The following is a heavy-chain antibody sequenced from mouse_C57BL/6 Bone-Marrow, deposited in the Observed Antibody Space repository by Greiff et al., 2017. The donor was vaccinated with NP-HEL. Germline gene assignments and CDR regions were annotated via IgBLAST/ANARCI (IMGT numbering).Heavy chain of an antibody. CDR1: GYTFTSYW. Sequence: QVQLQQPGAELVRPGTSVKLSCKASGYTFTSYWMHWVKQRPGQGLEWIGVIDPSDSYTNYNQKFKGKATLTVDTSSSTAYMQLSSLTSEDSAVDYCARRRRLLRCYAMDYWGQGTSVTVSS. V-gene: IGHV1-59*01. J-gene: IGHJ4*01. D-gene: IGHD1-1*01. CDR2: IDPSDSYT. CDR3: ARRRRLLRCYAMDY.